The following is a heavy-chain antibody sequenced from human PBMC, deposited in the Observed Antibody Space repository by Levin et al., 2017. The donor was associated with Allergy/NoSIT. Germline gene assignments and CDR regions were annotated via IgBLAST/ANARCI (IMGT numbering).Heavy chain of an antibody. J-gene: IGHJ4*02. CDR1: GFTFSSYG. D-gene: IGHD3-22*01. CDR2: ISYDGSNK. V-gene: IGHV3-30*18. Sequence: AGGSLRLSCAASGFTFSSYGMHWVRQAPGKGLEWVAVISYDGSNKYYADSVKGRFTISRDNSKNTLYLQMNSLRAEDTAVYYCAKDRLNYYDSTLDYWGQGTLVTVSS. CDR3: AKDRLNYYDSTLDY.